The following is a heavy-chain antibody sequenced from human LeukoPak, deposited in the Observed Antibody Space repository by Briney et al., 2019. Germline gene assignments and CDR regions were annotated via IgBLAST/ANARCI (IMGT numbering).Heavy chain of an antibody. CDR2: IYSGGST. CDR3: ARNLPGLPLDY. J-gene: IGHJ4*02. V-gene: IGHV3-53*01. CDR1: GFTLSTYW. Sequence: GGSLRLSCAASGFTLSTYWMSWVRQVPGKGLEWVSVIYSGGSTYYADSVKGRFTISRDNSKNTLYLQMNSLRAEDTAVYYCARNLPGLPLDYWGQGTLVTVSS. D-gene: IGHD1-14*01.